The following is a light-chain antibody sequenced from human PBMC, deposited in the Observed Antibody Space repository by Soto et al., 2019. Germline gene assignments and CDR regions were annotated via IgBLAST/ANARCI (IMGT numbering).Light chain of an antibody. CDR1: QRVNSDY. V-gene: IGKV3-20*01. CDR2: GAS. Sequence: EIVLTQSPGTLSLSPVEGATLSCMASQRVNSDYLAWYQQKPGQAPRLVIHGASTRATGIPDRFTGSGSGTDFTLTIRRLEPEDFAVYYCHQYGSSGTFGQGTKVDIK. J-gene: IGKJ1*01. CDR3: HQYGSSGT.